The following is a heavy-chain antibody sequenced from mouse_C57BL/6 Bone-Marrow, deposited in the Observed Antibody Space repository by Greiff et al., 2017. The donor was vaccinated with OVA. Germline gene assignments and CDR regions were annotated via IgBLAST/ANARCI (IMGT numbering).Heavy chain of an antibody. CDR3: ARDYDYDEYFDV. D-gene: IGHD2-4*01. CDR2: ISDGGSYT. V-gene: IGHV5-4*01. J-gene: IGHJ1*03. CDR1: GFPFSSYA. Sequence: VQLVESGGGLVKPGGSLKLSCAASGFPFSSYAMSWVRQTPEKRLEWVATISDGGSYTYYPDNVKGRFTISRDNAKNNLYLQMSHLKSEDTAMYYCARDYDYDEYFDVWGTGTTVTVSS.